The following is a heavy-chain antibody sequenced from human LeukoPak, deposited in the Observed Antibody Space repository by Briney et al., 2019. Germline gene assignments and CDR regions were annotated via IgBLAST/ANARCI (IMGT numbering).Heavy chain of an antibody. D-gene: IGHD5-18*01. CDR3: ARGPYSYGPKNFDY. V-gene: IGHV4-39*01. CDR1: GDSISSSSYY. Sequence: PSETLSLTCTVSGDSISSSSYYWGWIRQPPGKGLEWIGSIYYSGTTYYNPSLNSRVTISEDTSKNQFSLKLSSVTAADTAVYYCARGPYSYGPKNFDYWGQGTLVTVSS. J-gene: IGHJ4*02. CDR2: IYYSGTT.